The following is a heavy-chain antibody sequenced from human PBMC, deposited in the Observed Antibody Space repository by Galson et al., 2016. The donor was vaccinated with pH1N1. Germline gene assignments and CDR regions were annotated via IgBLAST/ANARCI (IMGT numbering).Heavy chain of an antibody. Sequence: SLRLSCAASGFTFSSYEMNWVRQAPGKGLEWVSFISISGATMFYADSVKGRFTISRDDAKNSLYLQMTSLRGEDTATYYCARANWNDVDLEYYFDYWGQGSLVTVSS. V-gene: IGHV3-48*03. J-gene: IGHJ4*02. CDR2: ISISGATM. CDR3: ARANWNDVDLEYYFDY. D-gene: IGHD1-1*01. CDR1: GFTFSSYE.